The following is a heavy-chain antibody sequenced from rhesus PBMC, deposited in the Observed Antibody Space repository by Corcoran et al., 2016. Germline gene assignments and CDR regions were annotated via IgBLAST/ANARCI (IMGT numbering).Heavy chain of an antibody. V-gene: IGHV4-76*01. CDR3: ARENGRGRFDV. Sequence: QVQLQESGPGVVKPSETLSLTCAVSGGSISSGYDWNCIRQPPGKGLEWIGYIYGSSGRTNYNPSLKNRVTISKDASKNQFSLKLSSVTAADTAVYYCARENGRGRFDVWGPGVLVTVSS. CDR1: GGSISSGYD. D-gene: IGHD1-44*02. J-gene: IGHJ5-1*01. CDR2: IYGSSGRT.